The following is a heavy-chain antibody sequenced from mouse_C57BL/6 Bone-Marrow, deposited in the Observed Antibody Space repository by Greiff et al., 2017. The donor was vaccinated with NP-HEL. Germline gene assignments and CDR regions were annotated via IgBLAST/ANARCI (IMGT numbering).Heavy chain of an antibody. J-gene: IGHJ3*01. D-gene: IGHD2-2*01. CDR3: ARYGIYYGYDAWFAY. CDR2: IDPSDSYT. V-gene: IGHV1-50*01. Sequence: VKLLQPGAELVKPGASVKLSCKASGYTFTSYWMQWVKQRPGQGLEWIGEIDPSDSYTNYNQKFKGKATLTVDTSSSTAYMQLSSLTSDDSAVYYCARYGIYYGYDAWFAYWGQGTLVTVSA. CDR1: GYTFTSYW.